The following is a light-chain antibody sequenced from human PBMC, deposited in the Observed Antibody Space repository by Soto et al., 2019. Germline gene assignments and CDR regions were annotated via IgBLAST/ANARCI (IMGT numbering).Light chain of an antibody. Sequence: DIQMTQSPSTLSASVGDRVTITCRASQSISSWLAWYQQKPGKAPKLLIYDASSLESEVPSRFSGSGSGTEFNLTISSLQPDDFATYYCQQYNSYSWTFGQGTKVEIK. CDR1: QSISSW. CDR2: DAS. CDR3: QQYNSYSWT. V-gene: IGKV1-5*01. J-gene: IGKJ1*01.